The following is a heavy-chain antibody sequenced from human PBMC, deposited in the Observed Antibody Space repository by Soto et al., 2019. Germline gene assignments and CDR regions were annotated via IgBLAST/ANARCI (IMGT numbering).Heavy chain of an antibody. Sequence: EVQLVESGGGLVQSGGSLRLSCEASGFSFITYWMNWVRQAPGKGLEWLASIKEDGSGKQYVDSVKGRFTISRDNAKNSLYLQMNSLREEDTAVYYCVRAISGSFALWGQGTLVIVSS. CDR2: IKEDGSGK. CDR3: VRAISGSFAL. J-gene: IGHJ4*02. CDR1: GFSFITYW. D-gene: IGHD3-9*01. V-gene: IGHV3-7*04.